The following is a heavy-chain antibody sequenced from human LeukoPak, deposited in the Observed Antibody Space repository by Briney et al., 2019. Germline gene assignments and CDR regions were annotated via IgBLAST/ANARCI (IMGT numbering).Heavy chain of an antibody. CDR3: AQDRFVSSGRDDY. J-gene: IGHJ4*02. CDR1: GFTFSSYA. D-gene: IGHD6-19*01. CDR2: ISGSGENT. Sequence: GGSLRLSSAASGFTFSSYAMSWVRQAPGKGLEWVSGISGSGENTYYVDSVKGRFTISRDNSKNTLYLQMTNLRVEDTAVYFCAQDRFVSSGRDDYWGQGTLVTVSS. V-gene: IGHV3-23*01.